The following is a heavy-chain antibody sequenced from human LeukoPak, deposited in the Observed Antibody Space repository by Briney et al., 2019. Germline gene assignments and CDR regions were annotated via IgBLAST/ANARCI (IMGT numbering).Heavy chain of an antibody. CDR3: AKDSHSGTYFDS. CDR2: VSGSGGST. Sequence: GGSLRLSCAASGFTFNSYDMSWVRQAPGKGLEWVSAVSGSGGSTYYADSVKGRFTISRDNSKSTLFLQMNSLRAEDTAVYYCAKDSHSGTYFDSWGRGTLVTVSS. J-gene: IGHJ4*02. CDR1: GFTFNSYD. D-gene: IGHD1-26*01. V-gene: IGHV3-23*01.